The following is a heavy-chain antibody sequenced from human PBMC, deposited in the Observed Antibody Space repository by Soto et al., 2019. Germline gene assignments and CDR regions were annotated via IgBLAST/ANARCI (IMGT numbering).Heavy chain of an antibody. CDR1: GFTFSYYW. J-gene: IGHJ4*02. CDR2: INQDGSDK. Sequence: GGSLRLSCEVSGFTFSYYWISWVRQAPGKGLEWVANINQDGSDKYYVDSVRGRFTISRDNAKNSLYLQMNSLRVEDTAMYYCARGLYSGCHYFDNWGQGTLVTVSS. D-gene: IGHD5-12*01. CDR3: ARGLYSGCHYFDN. V-gene: IGHV3-7*04.